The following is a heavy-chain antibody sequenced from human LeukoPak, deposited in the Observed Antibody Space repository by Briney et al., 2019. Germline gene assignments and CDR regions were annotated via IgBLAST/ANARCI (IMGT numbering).Heavy chain of an antibody. CDR1: GFTVSSYG. CDR3: VRDRAEGRAWVEFDP. Sequence: GGSLRLSCAASGFTVSSYGMSWVRQAPGKGPEWVSLVYSDGVTRYADSAQGRFTISRDNSKNTVYLQMNNLRVEDTAVYHCVRDRAEGRAWVEFDPWGQGILVTVSS. CDR2: VYSDGVT. J-gene: IGHJ5*02. V-gene: IGHV3-66*02.